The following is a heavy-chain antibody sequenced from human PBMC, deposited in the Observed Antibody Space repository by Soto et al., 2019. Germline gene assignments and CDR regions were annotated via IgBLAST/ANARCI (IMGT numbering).Heavy chain of an antibody. CDR1: GGFISSSSYY. D-gene: IGHD5-18*01. J-gene: IGHJ6*02. CDR3: ARHPQRGYSDCWGDYYGMDV. Sequence: SETLSLTCTVSGGFISSSSYYWGWIRQPPGKGLEWIGSIYYSGSTYYNPSLKSRITISVDTAKNQFSLKLRSVTAADTAVYYWARHPQRGYSDCWGDYYGMDVWGQGTTVTVSS. V-gene: IGHV4-39*01. CDR2: IYYSGST.